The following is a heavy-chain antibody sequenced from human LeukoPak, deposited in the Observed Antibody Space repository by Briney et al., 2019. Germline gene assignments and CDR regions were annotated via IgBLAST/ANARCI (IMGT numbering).Heavy chain of an antibody. D-gene: IGHD2-2*01. CDR1: GYTFTSYG. CDR3: ARWGYGSSYRRRNYYYFYMDV. Sequence: GASVKVSCKASGYTFTSYGISWVRQAPGQGLEWMGWISAYNGNTNYAQKLQGRVTMTTDTSTSTAYMELRSLRSDDTAVYYCARWGYGSSYRRRNYYYFYMDVWGKGTTVTISS. CDR2: ISAYNGNT. V-gene: IGHV1-18*01. J-gene: IGHJ6*03.